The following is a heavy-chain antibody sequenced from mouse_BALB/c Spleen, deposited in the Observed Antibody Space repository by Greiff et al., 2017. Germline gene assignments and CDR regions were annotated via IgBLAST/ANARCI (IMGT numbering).Heavy chain of an antibody. V-gene: IGHV1-59*01. CDR3: ARDGYGFYFDY. CDR1: GYSFTSYW. D-gene: IGHD2-3*01. Sequence: VQLQQPGAELVRPGASVKLSCTASGYSFTSYWLYWVKQRPGQGLVWIGMIHPSDSETRLNQKFKDKATLTVDTSYSTAYMQLSSPTSEDSAVYYCARDGYGFYFDYWGQGTTLTVSS. J-gene: IGHJ2*01. CDR2: IHPSDSET.